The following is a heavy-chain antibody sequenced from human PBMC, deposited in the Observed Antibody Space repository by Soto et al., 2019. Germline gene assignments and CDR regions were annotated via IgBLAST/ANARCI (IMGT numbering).Heavy chain of an antibody. CDR1: GGSISSSSYY. V-gene: IGHV4-39*07. Sequence: PSETLSLTCTVSGGSISSSSYYWGWIRQPPGKGLEWIGSIYYSGSTYYNPSLRSRVTISVDRSRTQFSLKMSSVTAADTAVYYCARGRVAVPAAVMFNCLDPWGQGALVTVSS. CDR2: IYYSGST. CDR3: ARGRVAVPAAVMFNCLDP. J-gene: IGHJ5*02. D-gene: IGHD2-2*01.